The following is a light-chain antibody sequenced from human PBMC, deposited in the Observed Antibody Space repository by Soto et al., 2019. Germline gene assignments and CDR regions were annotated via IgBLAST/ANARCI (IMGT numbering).Light chain of an antibody. V-gene: IGKV3-20*01. CDR3: QQYGDSPWT. CDR1: QSISSSY. CDR2: GAS. Sequence: EIVLTQSPGTLSLSPGEGATLSCRASQSISSSYLAWYQQKPGQAPRLFIYGASSRATGIPDRFSGSGSGTDFTLTISRLEPEDFAVYYCQQYGDSPWTFGQGTKVEIK. J-gene: IGKJ1*01.